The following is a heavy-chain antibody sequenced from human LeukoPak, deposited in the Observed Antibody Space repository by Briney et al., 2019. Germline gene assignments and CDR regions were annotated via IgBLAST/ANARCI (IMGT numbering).Heavy chain of an antibody. CDR1: GYTFTSCG. J-gene: IGHJ4*02. CDR2: ISAYNGNT. Sequence: ASVKVCCKASGYTFTSCGISWVRPAPGQGLEWMGWISAYNGNTNYAQKLQGRVTMTTDTSTSTAYIELRSLRSDDTAVYYCARDGTYYFDYWGQGTLVTVSS. V-gene: IGHV1-18*01. CDR3: ARDGTYYFDY. D-gene: IGHD1-26*01.